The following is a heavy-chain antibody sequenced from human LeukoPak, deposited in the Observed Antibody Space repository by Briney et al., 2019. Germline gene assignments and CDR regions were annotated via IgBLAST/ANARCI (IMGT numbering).Heavy chain of an antibody. D-gene: IGHD5-12*01. V-gene: IGHV1-8*01. CDR3: ARRPGGYDSFDS. Sequence: ASVKVSCKASGCTFTSYDINWVRQATGQGLEWMGWMNPNSGNTGYAQKFQGRVTMTRDTSISTAYMELSSLRSEDTAVYYCARRPGGYDSFDSWGQGTLVTVSS. CDR1: GCTFTSYD. J-gene: IGHJ4*02. CDR2: MNPNSGNT.